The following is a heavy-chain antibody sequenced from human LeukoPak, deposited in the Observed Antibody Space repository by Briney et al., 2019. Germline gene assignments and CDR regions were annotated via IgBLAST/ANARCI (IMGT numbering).Heavy chain of an antibody. CDR1: GGSISSYY. J-gene: IGHJ6*03. Sequence: SETLSLTCTVSGGSISSYYWSWIRQPPGKGLEWIGYIYYSGSTNYNPSLKSRVTISVDTSKNQFSLKLCSVTAADTAVYYCARTTSSYYYYMDVWGKGTTVTVSS. CDR2: IYYSGST. CDR3: ARTTSSYYYYMDV. V-gene: IGHV4-59*01. D-gene: IGHD4-11*01.